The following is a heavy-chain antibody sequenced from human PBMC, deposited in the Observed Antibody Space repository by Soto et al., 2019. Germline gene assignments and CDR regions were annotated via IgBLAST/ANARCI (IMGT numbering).Heavy chain of an antibody. CDR2: IYYTGYT. CDR1: GDSVSRSSYY. Sequence: PSETLSLTCTVPGDSVSRSSYYWGWIRQPPGKGLEWIGSIYYTGYTYYNPSLKTRDTISVDTSKNLLSLTLSTVTAADTALYYCARHVTARYFPVDDWGQGTPVTVSS. J-gene: IGHJ6*02. D-gene: IGHD2-21*02. CDR3: ARHVTARYFPVDD. V-gene: IGHV4-39*01.